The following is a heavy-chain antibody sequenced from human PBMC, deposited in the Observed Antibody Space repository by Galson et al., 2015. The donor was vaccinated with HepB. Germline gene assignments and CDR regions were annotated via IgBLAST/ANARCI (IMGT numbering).Heavy chain of an antibody. J-gene: IGHJ5*02. CDR3: ARGWGIAAAGWFDP. D-gene: IGHD6-13*01. Sequence: SLRLSCAASGFTVSSNYMSWVRQAPGKGLEWVSVIYSGGSTYYADSVKGRFTISRHNSKNTLYLQMNSLRAEDTAVYYCARGWGIAAAGWFDPWGQGTLVTVSS. V-gene: IGHV3-53*04. CDR1: GFTVSSNY. CDR2: IYSGGST.